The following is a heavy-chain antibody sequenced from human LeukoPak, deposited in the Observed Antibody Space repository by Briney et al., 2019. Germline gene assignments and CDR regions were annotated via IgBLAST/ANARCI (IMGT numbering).Heavy chain of an antibody. J-gene: IGHJ4*02. CDR3: ARAALYCSGGSCYSGYFDY. V-gene: IGHV3-7*01. D-gene: IGHD2-15*01. CDR1: GFTFSSYW. CDR2: IKQDGSEK. Sequence: SGGSLRLSCAASGFTFSSYWMSWVRQAPGKGLEWVANIKQDGSEKYYVDSVKGRFTISRDNAKNSLYLQMNSLRAEVTAVYYCARAALYCSGGSCYSGYFDYWGQGTLVTVSS.